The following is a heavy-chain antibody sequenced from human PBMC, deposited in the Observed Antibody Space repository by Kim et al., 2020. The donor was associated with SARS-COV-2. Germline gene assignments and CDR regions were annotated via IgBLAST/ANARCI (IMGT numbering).Heavy chain of an antibody. CDR3: ASRRDGYNYEDY. D-gene: IGHD5-12*01. CDR2: ISYDGSNK. V-gene: IGHV3-30*04. J-gene: IGHJ4*02. CDR1: GFTFSSYA. Sequence: GGSLRLSCAASGFTFSSYAMHWVRQAPGKGLEWVAVISYDGSNKYYADSVKGRFTISRDNSKNTLYLQMNSLRAEDTAVYYCASRRDGYNYEDYWGQGTLVTVSS.